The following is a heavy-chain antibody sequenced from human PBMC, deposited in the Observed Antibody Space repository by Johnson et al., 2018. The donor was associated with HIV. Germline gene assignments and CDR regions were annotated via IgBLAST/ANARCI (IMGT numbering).Heavy chain of an antibody. V-gene: IGHV3-7*03. CDR2: IKQDGSEK. J-gene: IGHJ3*02. CDR3: ARESMVQGFTLYVVYAFDI. D-gene: IGHD3-10*01. Sequence: VQLVESGGGLVQPGGSLRLSCAASGFTFSSYWMSWVRQAPGKGLEWVAIIKQDGSEKYYVDSVKGRFTISRDNAKNSLYLQMNSLRVEDTALYYCARESMVQGFTLYVVYAFDIWGQGTMVTVSS. CDR1: GFTFSSYW.